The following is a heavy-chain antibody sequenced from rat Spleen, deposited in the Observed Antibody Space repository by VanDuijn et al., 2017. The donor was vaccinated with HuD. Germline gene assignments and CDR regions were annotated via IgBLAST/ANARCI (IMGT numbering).Heavy chain of an antibody. V-gene: IGHV5-29*01. D-gene: IGHD4-3*01. CDR1: GFTFSNYY. Sequence: EVQLVESGGGLVQPGRSLKLSCAASGFTFSNYYMAWVRQAPTKGLEWVATISYDGSSTYYRESVKGRFTISRDNAKSTLYLQMDSLRSEDTATYYCARHNSGYFDYWGQGVMVTVSS. CDR3: ARHNSGYFDY. J-gene: IGHJ2*01. CDR2: ISYDGSST.